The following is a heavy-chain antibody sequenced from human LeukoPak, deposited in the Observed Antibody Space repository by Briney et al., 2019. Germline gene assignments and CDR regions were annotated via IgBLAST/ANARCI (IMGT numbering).Heavy chain of an antibody. CDR3: VSGIAVQT. J-gene: IGHJ4*02. CDR2: IFPGDSDT. D-gene: IGHD6-19*01. V-gene: IGHV5-51*01. CDR1: GYTFPNYW. Sequence: GESLKISCKGSGYTFPNYWIAWVRQMTGKGLEWMGIIFPGDSDTRYSPSFEGQVTISADKSITTAYLQWSSLKVSDTAMYYCVSGIAVQTWGQGTLVTVSS.